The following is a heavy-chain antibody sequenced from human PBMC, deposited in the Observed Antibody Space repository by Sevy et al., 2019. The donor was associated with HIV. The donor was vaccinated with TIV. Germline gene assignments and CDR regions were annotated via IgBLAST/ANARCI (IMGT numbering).Heavy chain of an antibody. Sequence: GGSLRLSCAVSGFTFNTYNMNWVRQAPGKGLEWVSYISDTSTTIYYADSVRGRFTISRDNAKNTLYLQMNSLRDEDTAGYYCASSDATSRFGYYYFAMDFWGQGTSVTVSS. D-gene: IGHD3-22*01. CDR1: GFTFNTYN. CDR3: ASSDATSRFGYYYFAMDF. J-gene: IGHJ6*02. CDR2: ISDTSTTI. V-gene: IGHV3-48*02.